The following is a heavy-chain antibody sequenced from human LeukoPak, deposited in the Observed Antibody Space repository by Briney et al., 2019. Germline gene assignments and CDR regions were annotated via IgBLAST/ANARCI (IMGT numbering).Heavy chain of an antibody. CDR1: GFTFSNYN. CDR2: ITSSGTYI. D-gene: IGHD1-26*01. CDR3: ARDPYSGNYGNDYYYYMDV. V-gene: IGHV3-21*01. Sequence: GGSLRLSCAASGFTFSNYNMNWVRQAPGKAMEWVSSITSSGTYIFYADSVKGRFTISRDNAKNSLYLQMDSLGPGDTAVYYCARDPYSGNYGNDYYYYMDVWGKGTTVTISS. J-gene: IGHJ6*03.